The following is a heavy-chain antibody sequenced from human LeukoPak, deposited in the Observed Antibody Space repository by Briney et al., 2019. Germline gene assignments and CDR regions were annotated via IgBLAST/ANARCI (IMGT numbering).Heavy chain of an antibody. V-gene: IGHV4-61*05. CDR2: IFYTGKT. CDR3: ARIFDS. Sequence: PSETLSLTCTVSGGSISSTNYYWGWIRQPPGKRPEWIGDIFYTGKTNYNPSLKSRVTISLDTSKSQFSLKLTSMTAADTAVYYCARIFDSWGQGILVTVSS. CDR1: GGSISSTNYY. J-gene: IGHJ4*02.